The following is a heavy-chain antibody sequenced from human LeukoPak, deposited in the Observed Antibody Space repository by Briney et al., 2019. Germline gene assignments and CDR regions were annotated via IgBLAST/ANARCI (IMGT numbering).Heavy chain of an antibody. V-gene: IGHV4-4*07. J-gene: IGHJ6*03. Sequence: SETLSLTCTVSGGSISSFYWSWIRQPAGKGLEWIGRIFTSGSTNYNPSLKSRVTISVDKSKNQFSLKLSSVTAADTAVYYCARERTLYYYYYMDVWGKGTTVTVSS. D-gene: IGHD3-16*01. CDR3: ARERTLYYYYYMDV. CDR2: IFTSGST. CDR1: GGSISSFY.